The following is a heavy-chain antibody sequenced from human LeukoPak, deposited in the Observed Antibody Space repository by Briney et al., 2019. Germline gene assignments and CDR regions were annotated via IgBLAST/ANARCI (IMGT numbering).Heavy chain of an antibody. CDR2: IYYSGST. CDR3: ARREVGATPDY. D-gene: IGHD1-26*01. CDR1: GGSISSSSYY. Sequence: PSETLSLTCTVSGGSISSSSYYWGWNRQPPWKGLEWIGSIYYSGSTYYNPSLKSRVTISVDTSKNQFSLKLSSVTAANTAVYYCARREVGATPDYWGQGTLVTVSS. V-gene: IGHV4-39*01. J-gene: IGHJ4*02.